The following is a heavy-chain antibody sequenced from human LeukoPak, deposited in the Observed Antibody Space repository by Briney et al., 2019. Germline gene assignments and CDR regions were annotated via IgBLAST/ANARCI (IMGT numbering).Heavy chain of an antibody. CDR2: IYSGGST. D-gene: IGHD4-23*01. CDR1: GFTVSSNY. CDR3: AKGGGKPMLYFDY. J-gene: IGHJ4*02. Sequence: GGSLRLSCAASGFTVSSNYMSWVRQAPGKGLEWVSVIYSGGSTYYADSVKGRFTISRDNSKNTLYLQMNSLRAEDTAVYYCAKGGGKPMLYFDYWGQGTLVTVSS. V-gene: IGHV3-53*01.